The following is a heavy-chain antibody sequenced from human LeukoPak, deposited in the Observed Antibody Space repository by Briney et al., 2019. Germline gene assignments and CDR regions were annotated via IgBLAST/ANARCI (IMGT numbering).Heavy chain of an antibody. D-gene: IGHD3-22*01. CDR2: ISSSINYI. CDR3: ARSRTSSPYDNNLNF. Sequence: TSGGSLRLSCAASGFTFSSYTRSGVREAPGKGLEWVSSISSSINYIYHADSVKGRFTISRDDAHNSVYLQMNSLKDEDTAVYYCARSRTSSPYDNNLNFWGQGTLVIVSS. V-gene: IGHV3-21*01. J-gene: IGHJ1*01. CDR1: GFTFSSYT.